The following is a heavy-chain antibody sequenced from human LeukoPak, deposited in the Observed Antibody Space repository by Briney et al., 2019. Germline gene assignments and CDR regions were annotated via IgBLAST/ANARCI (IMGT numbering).Heavy chain of an antibody. CDR2: IYASGST. Sequence: TLSLTCTVSGGSVSSGSYYWSWIRQPAGKGLEWIGRIYASGSTNYNSSLKSRVTISLDTSKNQFSLKLSSVTAADTAVYYCARTLGYYDSSGYSDFDYWGQGTLVTVSS. V-gene: IGHV4-61*02. D-gene: IGHD3-22*01. CDR1: GGSVSSGSYY. J-gene: IGHJ4*02. CDR3: ARTLGYYDSSGYSDFDY.